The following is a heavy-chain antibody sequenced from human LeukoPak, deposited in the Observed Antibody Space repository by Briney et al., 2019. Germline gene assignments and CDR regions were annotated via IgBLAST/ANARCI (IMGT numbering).Heavy chain of an antibody. CDR3: AGHQTGAGTTWDRRFDP. Sequence: SETLSLTCTVSGGSISSYYWSWIRQPPGKGLEWIGYIYTSGSTNYNPSLKSRVTISVDTSKNQFSLKLSSVTAADTAVYYCAGHQTGAGTTWDRRFDPWGQGTLVTVSS. D-gene: IGHD1-7*01. V-gene: IGHV4-4*09. CDR2: IYTSGST. CDR1: GGSISSYY. J-gene: IGHJ5*02.